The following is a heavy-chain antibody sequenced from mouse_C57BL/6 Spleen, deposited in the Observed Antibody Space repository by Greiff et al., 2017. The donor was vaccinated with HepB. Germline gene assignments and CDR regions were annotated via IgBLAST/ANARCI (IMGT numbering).Heavy chain of an antibody. V-gene: IGHV1-39*01. CDR1: GYSFTDYN. CDR3: ARSYYYASERYFDV. D-gene: IGHD1-1*01. J-gene: IGHJ1*03. Sequence: VQLKESGPELVKPGASVKISCKASGYSFTDYNMNWVKQSNGKSLEWIGVINPNYGTTSYNQKFKGKATLTVDQSSSTAYMQLNSLTSEDSAVYYCARSYYYASERYFDVWGTGTTVTVSS. CDR2: INPNYGTT.